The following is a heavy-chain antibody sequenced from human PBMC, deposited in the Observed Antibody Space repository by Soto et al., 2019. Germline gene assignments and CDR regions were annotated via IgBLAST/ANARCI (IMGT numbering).Heavy chain of an antibody. CDR1: GGTFSSYA. CDR2: IIPIFGTA. D-gene: IGHD3-10*01. J-gene: IGHJ4*02. V-gene: IGHV1-69*06. Sequence: QVQLVQSGAEVKKPGSSVKVSCKASGGTFSSYAIIWVRQAPGQGLEWMGGIIPIFGTANYAQKFQGRVTITADKSTSTAYMELSSLRSEDTAVYYCAREGGSGSYYNPPLDYWGQGTLVTVSS. CDR3: AREGGSGSYYNPPLDY.